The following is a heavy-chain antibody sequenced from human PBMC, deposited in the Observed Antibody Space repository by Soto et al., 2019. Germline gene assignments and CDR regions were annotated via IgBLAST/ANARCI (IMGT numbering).Heavy chain of an antibody. V-gene: IGHV3-30-3*01. D-gene: IGHD5-18*01. CDR2: ISYDGSNK. CDR3: AREVDTAMVPFDY. CDR1: GFTFSSYA. J-gene: IGHJ4*02. Sequence: GGSLRLSCAASGFTFSSYAMHWVRQAPGKGLEWVAVISYDGSNKYYADSVKGRFTISRDNSKNTLYLQMNSLRAEDTAVYYCAREVDTAMVPFDYWGQGTLVTVSS.